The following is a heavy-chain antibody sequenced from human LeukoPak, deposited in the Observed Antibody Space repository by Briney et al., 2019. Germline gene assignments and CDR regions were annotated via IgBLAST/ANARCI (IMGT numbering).Heavy chain of an antibody. CDR3: ARASFPYSGSYLIDY. V-gene: IGHV3-23*01. J-gene: IGHJ4*02. CDR2: ISGSGGST. D-gene: IGHD1-26*01. CDR1: GFTFSSYA. Sequence: GGSLRLSCAASGFTFSSYAMSWVRQAPGKGLEWVSAISGSGGSTYYADSVKGRFTISRDNSKNTLYLQMNSLRAEDTAVYYCARASFPYSGSYLIDYWGQGTLVTVSS.